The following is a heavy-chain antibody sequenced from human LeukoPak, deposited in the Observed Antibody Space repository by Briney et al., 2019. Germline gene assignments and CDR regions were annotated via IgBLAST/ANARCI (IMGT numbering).Heavy chain of an antibody. CDR1: GITFSNYA. D-gene: IGHD5-18*01. J-gene: IGHJ4*02. CDR3: AGRPTGYSSGYIH. Sequence: GGSLRLSCVASGITFSNYAVSWVRQAPAKGLDWVSVISGSAHKIRYADSVKGRFTISRDNSENIVYLQMNNLRVEDTAVYYCAGRPTGYSSGYIHWGQGTLVTVSS. V-gene: IGHV3-23*01. CDR2: ISGSAHKI.